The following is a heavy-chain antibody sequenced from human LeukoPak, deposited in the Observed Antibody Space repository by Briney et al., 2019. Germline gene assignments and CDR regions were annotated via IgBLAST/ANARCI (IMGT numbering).Heavy chain of an antibody. J-gene: IGHJ4*02. D-gene: IGHD1-26*01. CDR2: ISAYNGNT. CDR3: ARGRSPIYSGSSPDFDY. Sequence: ASVKASCKASGYTFTSYGISWVRQAPGQGLEWMGWISAYNGNTNYAQKLQGRVTMTRDMSTSTVYMELSSLRSEDTAVYYCARGRSPIYSGSSPDFDYWGQGTLVTVSS. V-gene: IGHV1-18*01. CDR1: GYTFTSYG.